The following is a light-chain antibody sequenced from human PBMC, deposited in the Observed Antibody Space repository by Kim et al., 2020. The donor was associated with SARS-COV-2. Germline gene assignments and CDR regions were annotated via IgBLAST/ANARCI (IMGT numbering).Light chain of an antibody. J-gene: IGLJ2*01. CDR2: SDT. Sequence: SYELTQPLSVSVALGQTARITCGGTNIGNKNVHWYQQKPGQAPVLVIYSDTNRPSGIPERFSGSNSGNTATLTISRAQGGDEGDYYCQVWDSNTALFGGGTQLTVL. CDR3: QVWDSNTAL. V-gene: IGLV3-9*01. CDR1: NIGNKN.